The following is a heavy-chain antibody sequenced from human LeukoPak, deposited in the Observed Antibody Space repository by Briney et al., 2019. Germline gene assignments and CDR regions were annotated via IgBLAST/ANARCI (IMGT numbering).Heavy chain of an antibody. CDR1: GGSISSYY. J-gene: IGHJ4*02. D-gene: IGHD6-13*01. CDR2: IYYSGST. CDR3: AREGRSSSTFGY. Sequence: PSETLSLTCTVSGGSISSYYWSWIRQPPGKGLEWIGYIYYSGSTNYNPSLKSRVTISVDTSKNQFSLKLSSVTAADTAVYYCAREGRSSSTFGYWGQGTLVTVSS. V-gene: IGHV4-59*01.